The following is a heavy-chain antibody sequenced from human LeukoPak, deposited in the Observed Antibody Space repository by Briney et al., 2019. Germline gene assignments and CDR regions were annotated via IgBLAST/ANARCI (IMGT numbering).Heavy chain of an antibody. CDR3: AKDLSSSWYYFDY. CDR2: ISWNSGSI. V-gene: IGHV3-9*01. J-gene: IGHJ4*02. CDR1: GFTFDDYA. D-gene: IGHD6-13*01. Sequence: PGGSLRLSCAASGFTFDDYAMHWVRQAPGKGLEWVSGISWNSGSIGYADSVKGRFTISRGNAKNSLYLQMNSLRAGDTALYYCAKDLSSSWYYFDYWGQGTLVTVSS.